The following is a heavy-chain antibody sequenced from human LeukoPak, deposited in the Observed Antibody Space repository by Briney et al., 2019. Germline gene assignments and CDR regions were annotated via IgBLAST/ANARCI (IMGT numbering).Heavy chain of an antibody. Sequence: PSETLSLTCTVSGGSISSYYWSWIRQPAGKGLEWIGRIYTSGSTNYNPSLKSRVTMSVDTSKNQFSLKLSSVTAADTAVYYCARSDGYNEIGDFDYWGQGTLVTVSS. J-gene: IGHJ4*02. V-gene: IGHV4-4*07. CDR1: GGSISSYY. CDR2: IYTSGST. D-gene: IGHD5-12*01. CDR3: ARSDGYNEIGDFDY.